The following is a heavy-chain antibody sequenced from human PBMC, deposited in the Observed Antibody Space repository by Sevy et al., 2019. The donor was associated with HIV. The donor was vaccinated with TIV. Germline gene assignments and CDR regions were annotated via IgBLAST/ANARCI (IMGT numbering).Heavy chain of an antibody. J-gene: IGHJ4*02. Sequence: GGSLRLSCAASGFTFSSYAMSWVRQAPGKGLEWVSAISGSGGSTYYADSMKGRFTISRDNSKNTLYLQMNSLRAEDTAVYYCAKGEPLYYDFWSGYPFFDYWGQGTLVTVSS. CDR2: ISGSGGST. CDR1: GFTFSSYA. V-gene: IGHV3-23*01. CDR3: AKGEPLYYDFWSGYPFFDY. D-gene: IGHD3-3*01.